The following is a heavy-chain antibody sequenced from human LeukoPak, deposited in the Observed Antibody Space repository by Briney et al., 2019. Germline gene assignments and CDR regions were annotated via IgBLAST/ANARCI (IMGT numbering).Heavy chain of an antibody. CDR3: ASFRLFCSSTSCYS. V-gene: IGHV4-39*01. J-gene: IGHJ4*02. CDR2: IYYGGST. D-gene: IGHD2-2*02. Sequence: SETLSLTCTVSGGSISSSSYYWGWIRQPPGTGLEWVGSIYYGGSTYYNPSLKSRVTISVDTSKNQFSLKLSSVTAADTAVYYCASFRLFCSSTSCYSWGQGTLVTVSS. CDR1: GGSISSSSYY.